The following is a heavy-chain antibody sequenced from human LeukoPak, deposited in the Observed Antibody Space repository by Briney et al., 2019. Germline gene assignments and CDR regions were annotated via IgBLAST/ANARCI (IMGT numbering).Heavy chain of an antibody. CDR2: ISGSGGGT. D-gene: IGHD4-23*01. V-gene: IGHV3-23*01. J-gene: IGHJ3*02. Sequence: GGSLRLSCAASGFTFSSYAMSWVRQAPGKGLEWXSAISGSGGGTYYADSVKGRFTISRDNSKNTLYLQMNSLRAEDTAVYYCAKDPTVDDAFDIWGQGTMVTVSS. CDR3: AKDPTVDDAFDI. CDR1: GFTFSSYA.